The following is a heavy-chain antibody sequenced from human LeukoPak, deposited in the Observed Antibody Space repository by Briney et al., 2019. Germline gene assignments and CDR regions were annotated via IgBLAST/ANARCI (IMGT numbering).Heavy chain of an antibody. J-gene: IGHJ5*02. CDR3: ARRITMVRGVIAVYNWFDP. CDR2: INHSGST. V-gene: IGHV4-34*01. CDR1: GGSFSGYY. D-gene: IGHD3-10*01. Sequence: PSETLSLTCAVYGGSFSGYYWSWIRQPPGKGLEWIGEINHSGSTNYNPSLKSRVTISVDTSKNQSSLKLSSVTAADTAVYYCARRITMVRGVIAVYNWFDPWGQGTLVTVSS.